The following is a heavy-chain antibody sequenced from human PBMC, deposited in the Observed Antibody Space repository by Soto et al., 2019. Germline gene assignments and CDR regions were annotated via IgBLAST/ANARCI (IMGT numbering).Heavy chain of an antibody. CDR2: IYYIGST. CDR1: GDSITNSNYY. CDR3: AGRNSLASVSLNFRELSNYKWIDP. V-gene: IGHV4-39*01. D-gene: IGHD3-16*02. Sequence: QLQLQESGPGLVKPSETLSLTCTVSGDSITNSNYYWGWFRQPPGKGLEWIASIYYIGSTYYNPSRKSRVTISVDTSNNRFSLNLNSVTASDTAVYYCAGRNSLASVSLNFRELSNYKWIDPWGPGTLVTVSS. J-gene: IGHJ5*02.